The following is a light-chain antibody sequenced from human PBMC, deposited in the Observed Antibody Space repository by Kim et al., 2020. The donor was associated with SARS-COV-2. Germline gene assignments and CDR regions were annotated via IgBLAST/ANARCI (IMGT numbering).Light chain of an antibody. Sequence: QLVLTQSPSVSASLGASVRLTCTLISGHTSYAIAWHQHQPEKGPRFLMKLNSDGSHTKGDGSPDRFSGSSSGTDRYLTISSLQSEDEAVYYCQTWATGIATVFGGGTKVTVL. V-gene: IGLV4-69*01. CDR2: LNSDGSH. CDR3: QTWATGIATV. J-gene: IGLJ3*02. CDR1: SGHTSYA.